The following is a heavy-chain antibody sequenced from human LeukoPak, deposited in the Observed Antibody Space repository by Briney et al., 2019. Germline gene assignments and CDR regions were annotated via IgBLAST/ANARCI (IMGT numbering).Heavy chain of an antibody. CDR3: ARGPRGYCTNGVCYYYYYYMDV. D-gene: IGHD2-8*01. Sequence: PGGSLRLSCAASGFIFSSYTMNWVRQAPGKVLEWVSSISSSSSYIYYADSVKGRFTISRDNAKNSLYLQMNSLRAEDTAVFYCARGPRGYCTNGVCYYYYYYMDVWGKGTTVTVSS. CDR2: ISSSSSYI. V-gene: IGHV3-21*01. J-gene: IGHJ6*03. CDR1: GFIFSSYT.